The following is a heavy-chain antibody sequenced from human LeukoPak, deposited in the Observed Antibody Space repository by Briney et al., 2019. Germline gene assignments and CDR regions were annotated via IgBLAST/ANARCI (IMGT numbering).Heavy chain of an antibody. CDR2: IYYSGGT. CDR1: GGSISSSSYY. Sequence: SETLSLTCTVSGGSISSSSYYWGWIRQPPGKGLEWIGSIYYSGGTYYNPSLKSRVTISVDTSKNQFSLKLSPVTAADTAVYYCARRGPIAVAGKDYWGQGTLVTVSS. D-gene: IGHD6-19*01. J-gene: IGHJ4*02. CDR3: ARRGPIAVAGKDY. V-gene: IGHV4-39*01.